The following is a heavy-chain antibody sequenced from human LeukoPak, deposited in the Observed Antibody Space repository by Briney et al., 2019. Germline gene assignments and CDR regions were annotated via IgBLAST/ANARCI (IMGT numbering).Heavy chain of an antibody. CDR3: ARDMYSGSYLYYFDY. D-gene: IGHD1-26*01. Sequence: GTSLRLSCAASGFTFSSYSMNWVRQAPGKGLEWVSSISSSSSYIYYADSVKGRFTISRDNAKNSLYLQMNSLRAEDTAVYYCARDMYSGSYLYYFDYWGQGTLVTVSS. V-gene: IGHV3-21*01. CDR1: GFTFSSYS. J-gene: IGHJ4*02. CDR2: ISSSSSYI.